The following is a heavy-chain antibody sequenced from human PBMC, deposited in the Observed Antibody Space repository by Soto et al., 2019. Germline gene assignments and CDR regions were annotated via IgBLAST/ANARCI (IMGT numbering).Heavy chain of an antibody. CDR1: GDSFSNYG. CDR2: ISTYNDNT. Sequence: QVQLVQSGAEVKKPGASVKVSCKVSGDSFSNYGFTWVRQAPGQVLEWMGWISTYNDNTNYAQNLQGRVTMTTDTYTTTIYMELRSLRSDDTAVSYCARVMVRLFASGSSRPYGLDVWGQGTTVTVSS. J-gene: IGHJ6*02. V-gene: IGHV1-18*01. CDR3: ARVMVRLFASGSSRPYGLDV. D-gene: IGHD3-10*01.